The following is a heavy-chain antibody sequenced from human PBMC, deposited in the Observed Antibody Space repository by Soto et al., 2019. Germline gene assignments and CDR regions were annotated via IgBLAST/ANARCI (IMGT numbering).Heavy chain of an antibody. CDR2: VFHSGST. D-gene: IGHD1-7*01. Sequence: SETLSLTCSVSGGSVSSNGHYWGWIRQTPGKGPEWIGSVFHSGSTKYSASLKSRVTISVDTSKDQFSLRLDSVTVADTAVYYCAILFTGNYFIDSWGQGTLVTVSS. CDR1: GGSVSSNGHY. V-gene: IGHV4-39*01. CDR3: AILFTGNYFIDS. J-gene: IGHJ5*01.